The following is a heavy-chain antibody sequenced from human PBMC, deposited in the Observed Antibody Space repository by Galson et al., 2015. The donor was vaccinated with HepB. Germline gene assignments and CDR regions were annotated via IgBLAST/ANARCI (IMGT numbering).Heavy chain of an antibody. CDR2: ISSSSLYV. CDR1: GFTLSTYS. V-gene: IGHV3-21*01. J-gene: IGHJ6*02. Sequence: SLRLSCASSGFTLSTYSMNWVRQAPGKGLEWVSSISSSSLYVYYADSVRGRFTVSRDNAKNSHYLQMNSLSAEDTAVYYCARVYGSGSYDYGMDVWGQGTLVTVSS. CDR3: ARVYGSGSYDYGMDV. D-gene: IGHD3-10*01.